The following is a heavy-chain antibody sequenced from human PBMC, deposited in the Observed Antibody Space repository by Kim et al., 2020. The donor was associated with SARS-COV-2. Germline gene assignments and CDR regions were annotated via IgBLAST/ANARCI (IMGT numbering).Heavy chain of an antibody. CDR1: GGSISSYY. V-gene: IGHV4-59*01. D-gene: IGHD6-13*01. CDR2: IYYSGST. CDR3: ATLAAADPGLDY. J-gene: IGHJ4*02. Sequence: SETLSLTCTVSGGSISSYYWSWIRQPPGKGVEWIGYIYYSGSTNYNPSLKSRVTISVDTSKNQFSLKLSSVTAADTAVYYCATLAAADPGLDYWGQGTLVTVSS.